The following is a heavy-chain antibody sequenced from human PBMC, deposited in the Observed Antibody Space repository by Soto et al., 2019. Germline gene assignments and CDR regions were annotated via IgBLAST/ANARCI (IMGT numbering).Heavy chain of an antibody. V-gene: IGHV4-31*02. Sequence: PXETLSISWSVSGASTVSHDHGTWIRQPPGNGLEGREYIFNSGTTFYKPPLTSRLSISMDTSGNHFSLELRSVTAADTAVYYGALALGPTKGLDDWGQGTLVTVSS. CDR3: ALALGPTKGLDD. D-gene: IGHD1-26*01. J-gene: IGHJ4*02. CDR2: IFNSGTT. CDR1: GASTVSHDH.